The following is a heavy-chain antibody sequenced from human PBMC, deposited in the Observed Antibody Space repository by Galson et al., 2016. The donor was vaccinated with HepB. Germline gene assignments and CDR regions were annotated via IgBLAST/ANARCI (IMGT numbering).Heavy chain of an antibody. J-gene: IGHJ4*02. CDR3: ARGTRYNWNYVDY. D-gene: IGHD1-7*01. Sequence: ETLSLTCTISGGSFNDYYWSWIRQSPGKGLEWIGEINHSGSTNCNPSLKSRVTISLDTSKNQFSLNLTSVTAADTAVYYVARGTRYNWNYVDYWGPGTLVTVSS. CDR1: GGSFNDYY. V-gene: IGHV4-34*01. CDR2: INHSGST.